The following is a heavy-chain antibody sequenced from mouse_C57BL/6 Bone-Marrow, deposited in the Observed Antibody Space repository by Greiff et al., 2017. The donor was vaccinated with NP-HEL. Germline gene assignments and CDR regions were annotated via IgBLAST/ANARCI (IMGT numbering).Heavy chain of an antibody. V-gene: IGHV6-6*01. CDR3: TRDTTVVAWYFDV. CDR1: GFTFSDAW. J-gene: IGHJ1*03. Sequence: EVQLQESGGGLVQPGGSMKLSCAASGFTFSDAWMDWVRQSPEKGLEWVAEIRNKANNHATYYAESVKGRFTISRDDSKSSVYLQMNSLRAEDTGIYYCTRDTTVVAWYFDVWGTGTTVTVSS. CDR2: IRNKANNHAT. D-gene: IGHD1-1*01.